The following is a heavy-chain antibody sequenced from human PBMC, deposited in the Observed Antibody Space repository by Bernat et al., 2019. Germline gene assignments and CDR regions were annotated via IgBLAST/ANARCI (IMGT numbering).Heavy chain of an antibody. CDR3: APTNRVQLGYCSGGSCDGEVVY. V-gene: IGHV3-23*01. CDR1: GFTFSSYA. CDR2: ISGSGGST. D-gene: IGHD2-15*01. J-gene: IGHJ4*02. Sequence: EVQLLESGGGLVQPGGSLRLSCAASGFTFSSYAMSWVRQAPGKGLEWVSAISGSGGSTSYRDSGKGRFTISRDNSKNTLYLKMTSLRAEDTAVYYCAPTNRVQLGYCSGGSCDGEVVYWGQGTLVTVSS.